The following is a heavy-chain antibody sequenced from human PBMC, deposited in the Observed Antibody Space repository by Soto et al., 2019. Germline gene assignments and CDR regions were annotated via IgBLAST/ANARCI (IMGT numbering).Heavy chain of an antibody. CDR3: ARGGWNYGPGAFDL. J-gene: IGHJ3*01. CDR1: GYTFTNYG. CDR2: NSAYNGKT. Sequence: QVQVVQSGTEVKTPGASVKVSCHASGYTFTNYGINWVRQAPGQGLEWMAWNSAYNGKTHHAPFVQERANMTTDTSTRTDYMELTSLRNDDTAVYYCARGGWNYGPGAFDLWGQVKGVTVSS. D-gene: IGHD1-7*01. V-gene: IGHV1-18*04.